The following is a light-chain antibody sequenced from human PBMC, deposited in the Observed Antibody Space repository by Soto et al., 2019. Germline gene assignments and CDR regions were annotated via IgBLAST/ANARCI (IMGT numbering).Light chain of an antibody. J-gene: IGKJ4*01. Sequence: DIQLTQSPSFLSASVGDRVSITCRASQGISYYLAWYQQKPGKAPNLLIYAASTLQGGVPSRFSGSGSGTEFTLTISSLQPEDFATYYCQQLNSYPFTFGGGTKVEIK. V-gene: IGKV1-9*01. CDR3: QQLNSYPFT. CDR1: QGISYY. CDR2: AAS.